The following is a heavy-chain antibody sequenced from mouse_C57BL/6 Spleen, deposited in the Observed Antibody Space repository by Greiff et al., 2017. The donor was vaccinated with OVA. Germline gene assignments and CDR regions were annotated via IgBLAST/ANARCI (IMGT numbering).Heavy chain of an antibody. V-gene: IGHV1-59*01. J-gene: IGHJ2*01. D-gene: IGHD1-1*01. CDR3: ASKEGPSYYYFDY. CDR1: GYTFTSYW. Sequence: QVQLQQPGAELVRPGTSVKLSCKASGYTFTSYWMHWVKQRPGQGLEWIGVIDPSDSYTNYNQKFKGKATLTVDTSSSTAYMQLSSLTSEDSAVYYCASKEGPSYYYFDYWGQGTTLTVSS. CDR2: IDPSDSYT.